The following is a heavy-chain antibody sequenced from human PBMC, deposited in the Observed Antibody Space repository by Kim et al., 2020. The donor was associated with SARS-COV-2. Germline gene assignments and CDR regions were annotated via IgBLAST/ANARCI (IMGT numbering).Heavy chain of an antibody. CDR2: IYYSGST. CDR3: ARLDSGYDRSYYYYYGMDV. D-gene: IGHD5-12*01. Sequence: SETLSLTCTVSGGSISSYYWSWIRQPPGKGLEWIGYIYYSGSTNYNPSLKSRVTISVDTSKNQFSLKLSSVTAADTAVYYCARLDSGYDRSYYYYYGMDVWGQGTTVTVSS. CDR1: GGSISSYY. V-gene: IGHV4-59*08. J-gene: IGHJ6*02.